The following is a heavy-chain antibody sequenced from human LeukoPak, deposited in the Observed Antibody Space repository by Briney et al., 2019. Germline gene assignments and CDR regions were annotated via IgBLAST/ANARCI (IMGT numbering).Heavy chain of an antibody. J-gene: IGHJ4*02. CDR2: IYYSGST. Sequence: PSETLSLTCTVSGGSISSSSYYWSWIRQPPGKGLEWIGYIYYSGSTNYNPSLKSRVTISVDTSKNQFSLKLSSVTAADTAVYYCARGREMATINFDYWGQGTLVTVSS. D-gene: IGHD5-24*01. CDR3: ARGREMATINFDY. CDR1: GGSISSSSYY. V-gene: IGHV4-61*01.